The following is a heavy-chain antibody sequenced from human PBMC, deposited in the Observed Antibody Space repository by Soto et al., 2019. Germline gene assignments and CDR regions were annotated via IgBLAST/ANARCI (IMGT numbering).Heavy chain of an antibody. CDR1: GFTFSSYE. CDR2: ISSSGSNI. CDR3: ARDPQPITMIRGYYYYAMDV. V-gene: IGHV3-48*03. D-gene: IGHD3-10*01. Sequence: EVQLVESGGGLVQPGGSLRLSCAASGFTFSSYEMNWVRQAPGKGLEWVSYISSSGSNIDYADSVKGRFTISRDSAKNSLYLQMNSLRAEDTAVYYCARDPQPITMIRGYYYYAMDVWGKGTTVTVSS. J-gene: IGHJ6*04.